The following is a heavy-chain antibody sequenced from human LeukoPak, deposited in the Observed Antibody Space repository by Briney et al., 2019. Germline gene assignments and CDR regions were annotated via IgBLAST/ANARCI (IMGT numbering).Heavy chain of an antibody. CDR1: GFTFPAYA. CDR2: IGGSGGST. CDR3: ANHDPRSVVITNWLDP. Sequence: VGCLRLSRVPSGFTFPAYAISWVRPAPREGGEWVSAIGGSGGSTYYGDSVKGRFTISRGNSKTTMYLPMKRRRAEDTAVYYCANHDPRSVVITNWLDPWGQGTPVTVSS. J-gene: IGHJ5*02. V-gene: IGHV3-23*01. D-gene: IGHD3-22*01.